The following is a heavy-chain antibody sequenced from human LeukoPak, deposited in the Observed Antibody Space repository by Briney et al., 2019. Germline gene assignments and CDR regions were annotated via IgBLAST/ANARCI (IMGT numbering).Heavy chain of an antibody. Sequence: QSGGSLRLSCSASGFTFSNYAMSWVRQAPGKGLEWVSAINDGVGRAFYADAVRGRFTISRDNSQNTLYLQMNSLRAEDTAIYYCAKEGRLPTSADFDYWGQGTLVTVSS. CDR2: INDGVGRA. J-gene: IGHJ4*02. V-gene: IGHV3-23*01. CDR3: AKEGRLPTSADFDY. CDR1: GFTFSNYA. D-gene: IGHD4-11*01.